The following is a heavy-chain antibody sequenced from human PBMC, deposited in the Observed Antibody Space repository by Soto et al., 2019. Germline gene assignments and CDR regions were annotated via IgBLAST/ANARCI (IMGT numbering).Heavy chain of an antibody. CDR2: IVVGSGNT. CDR3: AAAPSILYYDFWSGYPKYYFDY. CDR1: GFTFTSSA. Sequence: GASVKVSCKASGFTFTSSAMQWVRQARGQRLEWIGWIVVGSGNTNYAQKFQERVTITRDISTSTAYMELSSLRSEDTAVYYCAAAPSILYYDFWSGYPKYYFDYWGQGTLVTVSS. J-gene: IGHJ4*02. D-gene: IGHD3-3*01. V-gene: IGHV1-58*02.